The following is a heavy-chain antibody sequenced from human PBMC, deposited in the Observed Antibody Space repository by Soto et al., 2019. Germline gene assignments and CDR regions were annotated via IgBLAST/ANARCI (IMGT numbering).Heavy chain of an antibody. Sequence: ASVKVSCKASGYTFTSYDINWVRQATGQGLEWMGRMNVDSGNTDYAQKFQKRDTITRNMSTSTAYMELRSLTFEDTAIYYCTSEDVATGLVWGPGSLVTVSS. D-gene: IGHD5-12*01. J-gene: IGHJ4*02. CDR3: TSEDVATGLV. CDR2: MNVDSGNT. CDR1: GYTFTSYD. V-gene: IGHV1-8*01.